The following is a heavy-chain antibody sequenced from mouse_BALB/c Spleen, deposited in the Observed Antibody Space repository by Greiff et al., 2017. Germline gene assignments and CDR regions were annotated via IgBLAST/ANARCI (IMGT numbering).Heavy chain of an antibody. Sequence: EVHLVESGGGLVQPGGSRKLSCAASGFTFSSFRMHWVRQAPEKGLEWVAYISSGSSTIYYADTVKGRFTISRDNPKNTLFLQMTSLRSEDTAMYYCARSGCPRGYFDDWGQGTTLTVSS. CDR1: GFTFSSFR. D-gene: IGHD3-1*01. V-gene: IGHV5-17*02. CDR3: ARSGCPRGYFDD. CDR2: ISSGSSTI. J-gene: IGHJ2*01.